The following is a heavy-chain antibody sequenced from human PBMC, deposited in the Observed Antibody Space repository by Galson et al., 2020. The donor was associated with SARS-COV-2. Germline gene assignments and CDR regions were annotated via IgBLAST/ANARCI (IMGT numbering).Heavy chain of an antibody. CDR3: ARGNSPCVTIFGVLTGTCGMDV. J-gene: IGHJ6*02. D-gene: IGHD3-3*01. CDR2: IYKSGNT. CDR1: GASISSGSYY. V-gene: IGHV4-61*02. Sequence: SETLSLTCTVSGASISSGSYYWSWIRPPAGKGLEWIGRIYKSGNTNYNPPLWSQVPISVDTSKNQFSLKLTSVTAADTAVYYCARGNSPCVTIFGVLTGTCGMDVWGQGTTVTVSS.